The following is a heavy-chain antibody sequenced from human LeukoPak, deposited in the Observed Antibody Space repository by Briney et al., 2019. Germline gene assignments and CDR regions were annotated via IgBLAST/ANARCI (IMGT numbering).Heavy chain of an antibody. CDR3: AKDLYGDYLHDY. J-gene: IGHJ4*02. V-gene: IGHV3-23*01. Sequence: PGGSLRLSCAASGFTFSGYAMHWVRQAPTKGLEWVSGVSGSGSTYYVDSVKGRFTISRDNSKNTLYLQMNSLRAEDTAVYYCAKDLYGDYLHDYWGQGTLVTVSS. CDR1: GFTFSGYA. D-gene: IGHD4-17*01. CDR2: VSGSGST.